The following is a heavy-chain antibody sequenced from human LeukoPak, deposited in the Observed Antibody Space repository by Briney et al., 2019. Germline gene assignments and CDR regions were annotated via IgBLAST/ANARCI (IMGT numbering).Heavy chain of an antibody. CDR1: GFTFSSYG. CDR3: ARDNTHYCTSSSCSLYWYFDL. D-gene: IGHD2-2*01. CDR2: ISYDGSNK. V-gene: IGHV3-30*03. J-gene: IGHJ2*01. Sequence: PGGSLRLSCAASGFTFSSYGMHWVRQAPGKGLEWVAVISYDGSNKYYADSVKGRFTISRDNAKKSLYLQMYSLRDDDTAVYYCARDNTHYCTSSSCSLYWYFDLWGRGTLVTVSS.